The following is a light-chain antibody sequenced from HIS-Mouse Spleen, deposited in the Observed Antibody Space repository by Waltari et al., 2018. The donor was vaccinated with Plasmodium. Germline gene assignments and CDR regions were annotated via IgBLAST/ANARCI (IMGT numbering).Light chain of an antibody. V-gene: IGLV3-10*01. CDR1: ALPKKY. J-gene: IGLJ3*02. Sequence: SYELTQPPSVSVSPGQTARITCSGDALPKKYAYWYQQKSGKAPVLVIYEDSKRPSGIPEIFSGSSSGTIATLTISGAQVEDEADYYCYSTDSSGNHRVFGGGTKLTVL. CDR2: EDS. CDR3: YSTDSSGNHRV.